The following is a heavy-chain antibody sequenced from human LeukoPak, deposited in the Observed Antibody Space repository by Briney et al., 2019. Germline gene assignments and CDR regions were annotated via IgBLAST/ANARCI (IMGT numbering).Heavy chain of an antibody. D-gene: IGHD2-21*02. CDR2: ISGSGGST. V-gene: IGHV3-23*01. Sequence: GGTLRLSCAASGFTFSSYGMSWVRQAPGKGLEWVSAISGSGGSTYYADSVKGRFTISRDNSKNTLYLQMNSLRAEDTAVYYCAKAPDCGGDCYGFYYMDVWGKGTTVTISS. CDR3: AKAPDCGGDCYGFYYMDV. J-gene: IGHJ6*03. CDR1: GFTFSSYG.